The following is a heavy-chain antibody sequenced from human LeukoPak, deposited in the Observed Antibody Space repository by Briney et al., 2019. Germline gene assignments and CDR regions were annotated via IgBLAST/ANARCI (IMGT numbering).Heavy chain of an antibody. CDR1: GYTFTSYY. J-gene: IGHJ6*02. D-gene: IGHD6-13*01. CDR2: INPSGGST. CDR3: ARDRPPAAAGYYYYGMDV. Sequence: ASVKVSCKASGYTFTSYYMHWVRQAPGQGLEWMGIINPSGGSTSYAQKFQGRVTMTRDTSTSTVYMELSSLRSEDTAVYYCARDRPPAAAGYYYYGMDVWGQGTTVTVSS. V-gene: IGHV1-46*01.